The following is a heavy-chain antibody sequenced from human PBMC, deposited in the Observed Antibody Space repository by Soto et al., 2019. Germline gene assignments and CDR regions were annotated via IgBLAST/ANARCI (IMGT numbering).Heavy chain of an antibody. CDR3: ARDGDFWFVYSAKGGCAVFPY. V-gene: IGHV1-2*06. CDR2: INPNTGGT. J-gene: IGHJ4*01. D-gene: IGHD3-3*01. Sequence: GASVKVSCKASGYTFSDYWIHWVRQAPGQGLEWMARINPNTGGTDSAQKFQDRVTMTRDSSINTAYMELSSLRSDDTALYYCARDGDFWFVYSAKGGCAVFPYCGHGSQVTVSA. CDR1: GYTFSDYW.